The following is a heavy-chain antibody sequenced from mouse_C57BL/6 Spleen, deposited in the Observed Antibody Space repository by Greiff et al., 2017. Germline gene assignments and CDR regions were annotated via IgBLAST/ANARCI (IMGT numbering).Heavy chain of an antibody. CDR3: ARGSTVVAPSFDY. CDR2: INPGSGGT. J-gene: IGHJ2*01. D-gene: IGHD1-1*01. CDR1: GYAFTNYL. Sequence: QVQLKESGAELVRPGTSVKVSCKASGYAFTNYLIEWVKQRPGQGLEWIGVINPGSGGTNYNEKFKGKATLTADKASSTAYMQLSSLTSEDSAVYFCARGSTVVAPSFDYWGQGTTLTVSS. V-gene: IGHV1-54*01.